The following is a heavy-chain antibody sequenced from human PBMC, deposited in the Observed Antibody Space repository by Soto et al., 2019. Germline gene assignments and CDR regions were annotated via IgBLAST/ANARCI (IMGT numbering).Heavy chain of an antibody. Sequence: ASVKVSCKASGGTFSSYAISWVRQAPGQGLEWMGGIIPIFGTANYAQKFQGRVTITADKSTSTAYMELSSLRSEDTAVYYCARLCSGGSCLPGWGQGTLVTVSS. J-gene: IGHJ4*02. CDR3: ARLCSGGSCLPG. V-gene: IGHV1-69*06. D-gene: IGHD2-15*01. CDR2: IIPIFGTA. CDR1: GGTFSSYA.